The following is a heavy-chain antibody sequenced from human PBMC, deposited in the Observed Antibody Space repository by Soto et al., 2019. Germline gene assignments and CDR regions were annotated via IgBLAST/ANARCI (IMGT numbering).Heavy chain of an antibody. Sequence: EVQLVESGGGLVQPGRSLRLSCAASGFTFDDYAMHWVRQAPGKGLEWVSGVSWNSGSIGYADSAKGRFTISRDNAKNSLYLQMNSLRAEDTALYYCAKDIGAGTTGYYYGMDVWGRGTTVTVSS. D-gene: IGHD1-7*01. CDR3: AKDIGAGTTGYYYGMDV. CDR1: GFTFDDYA. CDR2: VSWNSGSI. V-gene: IGHV3-9*01. J-gene: IGHJ6*02.